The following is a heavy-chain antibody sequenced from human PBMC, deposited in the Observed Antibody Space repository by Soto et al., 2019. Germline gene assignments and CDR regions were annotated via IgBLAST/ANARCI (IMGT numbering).Heavy chain of an antibody. V-gene: IGHV3-53*01. J-gene: IGHJ2*01. CDR2: IYSGGNT. Sequence: EVQLVESGGGLIQPGGSLRLSCAASGFTVSSNHMSWVRQAPGKGLEWVSVIYSGGNTYYADSVKGRFTISRDNSKNTVFVQMNSLRDEDTAVYYCARIPYCSGGSCYSGWYFDLWGRGILVTVSS. CDR1: GFTVSSNH. D-gene: IGHD2-15*01. CDR3: ARIPYCSGGSCYSGWYFDL.